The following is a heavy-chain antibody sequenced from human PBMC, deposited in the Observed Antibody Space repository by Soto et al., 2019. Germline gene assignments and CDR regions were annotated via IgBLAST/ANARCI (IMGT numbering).Heavy chain of an antibody. CDR2: IWYDGSNK. CDR3: ARDIVVVVAATELTYYYYGMDV. CDR1: GFTFSSYG. Sequence: GGSLRLSCAASGFTFSSYGMHWVRQAPGKGLEWVAVIWYDGSNKYYADSVKGRFTISRDNSKNTLYLQMNSLRAEDTAVYYCARDIVVVVAATELTYYYYGMDVWGQGTTVTVSS. J-gene: IGHJ6*02. D-gene: IGHD2-15*01. V-gene: IGHV3-33*01.